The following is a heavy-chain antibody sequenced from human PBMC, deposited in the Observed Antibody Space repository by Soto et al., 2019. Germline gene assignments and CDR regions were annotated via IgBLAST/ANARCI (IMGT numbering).Heavy chain of an antibody. D-gene: IGHD3-16*01. V-gene: IGHV4-59*01. J-gene: IGHJ6*02. CDR1: GGFMRGSTSLFY. CDR2: IYYSGAT. CDR3: ARAMGDWGTYYYYYGFDV. Sequence: PQKLPLTCSVSGGFMRGSTSLFYWSWVQQSPGKGLEWFGSIYYSGATNYNPSLESRLTISVDTSKNQFSLNLSSVTAADTAVYYCARAMGDWGTYYYYYGFDVWGQGTTVT.